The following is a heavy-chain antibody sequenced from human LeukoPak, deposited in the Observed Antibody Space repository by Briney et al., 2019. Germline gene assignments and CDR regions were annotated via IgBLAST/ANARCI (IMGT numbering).Heavy chain of an antibody. V-gene: IGHV4-34*01. J-gene: IGHJ4*02. CDR2: INHSGST. D-gene: IGHD3-3*01. CDR1: GGSFSGYY. CDR3: ARGGLSIPSWYYFWSGPLDY. Sequence: SETLSLTCAVYGGSFSGYYWSWIRQPPGKGLEWIGEINHSGSTNYNPSLKSRVTISVDTSKNQFSLKLSSVTAADTAVYYCARGGLSIPSWYYFWSGPLDYWGQGTLVTVSS.